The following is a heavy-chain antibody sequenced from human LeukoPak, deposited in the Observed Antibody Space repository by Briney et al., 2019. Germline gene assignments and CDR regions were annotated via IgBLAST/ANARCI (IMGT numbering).Heavy chain of an antibody. CDR1: GYTFTGYY. J-gene: IGHJ3*02. CDR2: INPNSGGT. V-gene: IGHV1-2*06. CDR3: ARDVYYYDSSGSDAFDI. D-gene: IGHD3-22*01. Sequence: GASVKVSCKASGYTFTGYYMHWVRQAPGQGLEWMGRINPNSGGTNYAQKFQGRVTMTRDTSISTAYMKLSRLRSDDTAVYYCARDVYYYDSSGSDAFDIWGQGTMVTVSS.